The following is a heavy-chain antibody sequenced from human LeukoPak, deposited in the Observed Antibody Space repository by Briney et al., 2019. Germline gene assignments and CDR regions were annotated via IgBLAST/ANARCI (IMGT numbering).Heavy chain of an antibody. Sequence: GSLRLSCAASGFTVSSNYMSWVRQAPGKGLEWVSAISGSGGSTYYADSVKGRFTISGDNSKNTLYLQMNSLRAEDTAVYYCAKVSRFGELLEDYWGQGTLVTVSS. J-gene: IGHJ4*02. CDR3: AKVSRFGELLEDY. CDR2: ISGSGGST. D-gene: IGHD3-10*01. V-gene: IGHV3-23*01. CDR1: GFTVSSNY.